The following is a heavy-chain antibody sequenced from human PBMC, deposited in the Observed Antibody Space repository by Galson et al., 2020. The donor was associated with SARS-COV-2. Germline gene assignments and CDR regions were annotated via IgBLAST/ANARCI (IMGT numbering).Heavy chain of an antibody. D-gene: IGHD5-18*01. CDR3: GRDDGTAPYDY. V-gene: IGHV3-53*05. CDR2: IYYDGNT. J-gene: IGHJ4*02. Sequence: METGGSLRLSCAASGFAVSSKYMSWVLQAPGKGLEWVSLIYYDGNTNYADSVRGRFTISRDTSKNTVSLQMNSLRAEDTAVYYCGRDDGTAPYDYWGPGTLVTVSS. CDR1: GFAVSSKY.